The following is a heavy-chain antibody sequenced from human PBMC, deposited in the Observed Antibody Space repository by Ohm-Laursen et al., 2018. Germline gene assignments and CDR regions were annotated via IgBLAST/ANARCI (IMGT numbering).Heavy chain of an antibody. CDR3: AISLRDIVVVVAARPYGMDV. V-gene: IGHV1-69*06. J-gene: IGHJ6*02. D-gene: IGHD2-15*01. Sequence: SVKVSCKASGGTFSSYAISWVRQAPGQGLEWMGGIIPIFGTANYAQKFQGRVTITADKSTSTAYMELSSLRSEDTAVYYCAISLRDIVVVVAARPYGMDVWGQGTTVTVSS. CDR2: IIPIFGTA. CDR1: GGTFSSYA.